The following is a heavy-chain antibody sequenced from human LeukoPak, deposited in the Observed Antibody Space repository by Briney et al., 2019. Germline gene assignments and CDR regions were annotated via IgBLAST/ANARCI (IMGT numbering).Heavy chain of an antibody. CDR2: INHSGST. V-gene: IGHV4-34*01. CDR3: ARGPLYSFDY. J-gene: IGHJ4*02. Sequence: SETLSLTCAVYGGSFSGYYWSWIRQPPGKGLEWIGEINHSGSTNYNPSLKSRVTISVDTSKNQFSLKLGSVTAADTAVYYCARGPLYSFDYWGQGTLVTVSS. CDR1: GGSFSGYY.